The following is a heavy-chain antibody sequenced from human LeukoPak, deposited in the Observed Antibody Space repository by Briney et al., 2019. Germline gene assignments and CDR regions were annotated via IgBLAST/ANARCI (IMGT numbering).Heavy chain of an antibody. CDR1: GGTFISYA. CDR2: IIPIFGTA. J-gene: IGHJ6*02. V-gene: IGHV1-69*13. Sequence: GASVKVSCKASGGTFISYAISWVRQAPGQGLEWMGGIIPIFGTANYAQKFQGRVTITADESTSTAYMELSSLRSEDTAVYYCARDQTRDYYYGMDVWGQGTTATVSS. CDR3: ARDQTRDYYYGMDV.